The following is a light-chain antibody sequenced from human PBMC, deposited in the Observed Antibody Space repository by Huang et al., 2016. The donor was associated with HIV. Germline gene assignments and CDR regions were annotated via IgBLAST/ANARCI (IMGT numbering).Light chain of an antibody. Sequence: DIQMTQSPDSLSASVGDTVTITCRADQAIVGYLNWYQQIPGKAPNLLIFAASNLRGGGTSRFRGSGSVTDFTLTITNLQPEDSATYYCQQTYIVPPTFGQGTKVEVK. CDR3: QQTYIVPPT. CDR2: AAS. V-gene: IGKV1-39*01. CDR1: QAIVGY. J-gene: IGKJ1*01.